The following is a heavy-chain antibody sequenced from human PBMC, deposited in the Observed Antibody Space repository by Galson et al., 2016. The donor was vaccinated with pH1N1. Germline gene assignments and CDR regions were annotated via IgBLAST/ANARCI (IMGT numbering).Heavy chain of an antibody. CDR2: ISNDGSTM. CDR1: GFTFADST. D-gene: IGHD3/OR15-3a*01. V-gene: IGHV3-30*04. J-gene: IGHJ4*02. CDR3: ARAAFYDVDLLDWYFDH. Sequence: SLRLSCAASGFTFADSTVHWVRQAPGKVLEWVGVISNDGSTMYYSDSVKGRFSVSRDNSKNTLYLQMNSLRGDDTAMYYCARAAFYDVDLLDWYFDHWGQGTLVTVSS.